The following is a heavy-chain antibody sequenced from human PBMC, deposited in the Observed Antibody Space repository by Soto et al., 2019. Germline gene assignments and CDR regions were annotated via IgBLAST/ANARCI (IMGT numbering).Heavy chain of an antibody. CDR1: GGTFSSDA. J-gene: IGHJ3*02. D-gene: IGHD4-17*01. Sequence: SVKVSCTASGGTFSSDAIGWVRQAPGQGLEWMGGIIPIFGTANYAQKFQGRVTITADESTSTAYMELSSLKDEDTAVYYCARGYGDYGVGDAFDIWGQGTMVPVSS. V-gene: IGHV1-69*13. CDR3: ARGYGDYGVGDAFDI. CDR2: IIPIFGTA.